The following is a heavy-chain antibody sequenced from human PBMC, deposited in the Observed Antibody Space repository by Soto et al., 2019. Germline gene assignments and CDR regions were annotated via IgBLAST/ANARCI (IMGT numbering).Heavy chain of an antibody. V-gene: IGHV4-59*01. D-gene: IGHD3-3*01. Sequence: SDTLSLTCTVSGGSISSYYWSWIRQPPGKGLEWVGYIYYSGSTNYNPSLKSRVTISVDTSKNQFSLKLSSVTAADTAVYYCARDRPYYDFWSGYPTNYYYYYGMDVWGQGTTVTVSS. J-gene: IGHJ6*02. CDR3: ARDRPYYDFWSGYPTNYYYYYGMDV. CDR2: IYYSGST. CDR1: GGSISSYY.